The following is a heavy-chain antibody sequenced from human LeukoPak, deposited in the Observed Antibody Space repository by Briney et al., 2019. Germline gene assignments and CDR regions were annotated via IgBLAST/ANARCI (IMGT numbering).Heavy chain of an antibody. CDR3: ARRFIAAAYYFDY. Sequence: NPSETLSLTCTDSGGSISSSSYYWGWIRQPPGKGLEWIGSIYYSGSTYYNPSLKSRVTISVDTSKNQFSLKLSSVTAADTAVYYCARRFIAAAYYFDYWGQGTLVTVPS. V-gene: IGHV4-39*01. CDR1: GGSISSSSYY. CDR2: IYYSGST. D-gene: IGHD6-13*01. J-gene: IGHJ4*02.